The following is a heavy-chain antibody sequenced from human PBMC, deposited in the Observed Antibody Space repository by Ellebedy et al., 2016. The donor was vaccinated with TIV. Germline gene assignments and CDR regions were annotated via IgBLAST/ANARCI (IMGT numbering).Heavy chain of an antibody. Sequence: AASVKVSCKASGGTFSSYAISWVRQAPGQGLEWMGRIIPILGIANYAQKFQGRVTITADKSTSTAYMELSSLRSEDTAVYYCARDPITMVRGVNYFDYWGQGTLVTVSS. V-gene: IGHV1-69*04. J-gene: IGHJ4*02. CDR3: ARDPITMVRGVNYFDY. D-gene: IGHD3-10*01. CDR1: GGTFSSYA. CDR2: IIPILGIA.